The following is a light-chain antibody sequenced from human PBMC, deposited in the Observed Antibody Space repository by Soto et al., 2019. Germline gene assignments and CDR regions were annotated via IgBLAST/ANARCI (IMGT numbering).Light chain of an antibody. J-gene: IGLJ3*02. CDR1: SSDVGSYDL. CDR3: CSYAGSSTLV. CDR2: DVS. Sequence: QSVLTQPASVSGSPGQSITISCTGTSSDVGSYDLVSWYQHHPGKAPELMIYDVSKRPSGASDRFSGSKSGNTASLTISGLQTEDEADYYCCSYAGSSTLVFGGGTKLTVL. V-gene: IGLV2-23*02.